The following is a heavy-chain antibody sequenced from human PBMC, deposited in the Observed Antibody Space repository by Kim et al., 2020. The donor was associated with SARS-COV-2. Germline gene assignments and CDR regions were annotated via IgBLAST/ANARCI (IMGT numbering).Heavy chain of an antibody. D-gene: IGHD4-17*01. CDR3: ARVPIATANFHNDAFDI. V-gene: IGHV4-39*07. Sequence: LKSRVTISGDTSKNQFSLNLSSVTAADTAVYYCARVPIATANFHNDAFDIWGQGTMVTVSS. J-gene: IGHJ3*02.